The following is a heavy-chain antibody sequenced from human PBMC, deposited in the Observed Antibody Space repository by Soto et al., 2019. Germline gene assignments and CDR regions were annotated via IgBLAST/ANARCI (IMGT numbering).Heavy chain of an antibody. CDR2: ISWDGGST. CDR1: GFTFDDYT. V-gene: IGHV3-43*01. Sequence: GGSLRLSCAASGFTFDDYTMHWVRQAPGKGLEWVSLISWDGGSTYYADSVKGRFTISRDNSKNSLYLQMNSLRTEDTALYYCAKDQGIAVAGEPLFDYWGQGTLVTVSS. J-gene: IGHJ4*02. D-gene: IGHD6-19*01. CDR3: AKDQGIAVAGEPLFDY.